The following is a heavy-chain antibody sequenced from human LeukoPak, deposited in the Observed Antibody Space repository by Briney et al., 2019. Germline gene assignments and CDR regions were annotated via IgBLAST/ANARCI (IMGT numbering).Heavy chain of an antibody. D-gene: IGHD3-16*02. CDR1: GDAITSYY. CDR3: ARGPFYPPRDY. Sequence: SETLSLTCTVSGDAITSYYWSWIRQPPGKGLEWIGEINHSGSTNCNPSLKSRVTISVDTSKNQFSLKLSSVTAADTAVYYCARGPFYPPRDYWGQGTLVTVSS. V-gene: IGHV4-34*01. J-gene: IGHJ4*02. CDR2: INHSGST.